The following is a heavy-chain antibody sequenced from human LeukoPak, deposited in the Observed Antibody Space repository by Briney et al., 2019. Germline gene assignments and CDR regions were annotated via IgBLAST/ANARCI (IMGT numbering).Heavy chain of an antibody. CDR1: EFTFSSHA. Sequence: GGSLRLSCAASEFTFSSHAMSWVRQAPGKGLEWVSVISAGGSTYYADSVKGRFTISRDNSKNTLYLQMNSLRAEDTAVYYCAKDRDSSSWYDYFDYWGQGTLVTVSS. V-gene: IGHV3-23*01. D-gene: IGHD6-13*01. CDR2: ISAGGST. CDR3: AKDRDSSSWYDYFDY. J-gene: IGHJ4*02.